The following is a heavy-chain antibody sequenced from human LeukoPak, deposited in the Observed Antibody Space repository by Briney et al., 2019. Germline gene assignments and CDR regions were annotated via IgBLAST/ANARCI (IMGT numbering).Heavy chain of an antibody. J-gene: IGHJ5*02. D-gene: IGHD6-6*01. V-gene: IGHV1-2*02. Sequence: ASVKASCKASGYTFTTKYMHWVRQAPGQGLEWMGWMNPNSGDTKYAQKFQGRVTMTRDTSITTAYMELSRLRSDDTAVYYCATDQCTSSSGRFDPWGQGSLVTVSS. CDR1: GYTFTTKY. CDR2: MNPNSGDT. CDR3: ATDQCTSSSGRFDP.